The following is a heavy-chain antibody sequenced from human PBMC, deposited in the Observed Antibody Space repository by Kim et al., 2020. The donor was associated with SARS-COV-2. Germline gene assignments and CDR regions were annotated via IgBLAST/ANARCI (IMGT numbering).Heavy chain of an antibody. V-gene: IGHV4-30-2*01. CDR3: ARVSDYDPGDAFDI. J-gene: IGHJ3*02. CDR1: GGSISSGGYS. D-gene: IGHD5-12*01. CDR2: IYHSGST. Sequence: SETLSLTCAVSGGSISSGGYSWSWIRQPPGKGLEWIGYIYHSGSTYYNPSLKSRVTISVDRSKNQFSLKLSSVTAADTAVYYCARVSDYDPGDAFDIWGQGTMVTVSS.